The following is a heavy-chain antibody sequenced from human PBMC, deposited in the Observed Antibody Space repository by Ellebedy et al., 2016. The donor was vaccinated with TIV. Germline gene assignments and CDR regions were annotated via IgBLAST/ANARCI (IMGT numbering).Heavy chain of an antibody. V-gene: IGHV4-59*11. Sequence: GSLRLSCSVSGGSISRHYWAWIRQSPGQGLEWIGYTYYTGSADYSPSLKSRLTIAVDRSRNQISLKLRSVTAADTAIYYCARDSKNGWAFDIWGQGTMVTVSS. CDR2: TYYTGSA. D-gene: IGHD1-1*01. J-gene: IGHJ3*02. CDR1: GGSISRHY. CDR3: ARDSKNGWAFDI.